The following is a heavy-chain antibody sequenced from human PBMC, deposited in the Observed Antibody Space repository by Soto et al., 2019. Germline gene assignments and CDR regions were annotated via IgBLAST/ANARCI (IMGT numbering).Heavy chain of an antibody. CDR1: GFTFSSYS. Sequence: PGGSLRLSCAASGFTFSSYSMNWVRQAPGEGLEWVSYISSSSTIYYADSVKGRFTISRDNAKNSLYLQMNSLRDEDTAVYYCAREGTRGGFLNWFDPWGQGTLVTVSS. D-gene: IGHD3-10*01. CDR3: AREGTRGGFLNWFDP. CDR2: ISSSSTI. V-gene: IGHV3-48*02. J-gene: IGHJ5*02.